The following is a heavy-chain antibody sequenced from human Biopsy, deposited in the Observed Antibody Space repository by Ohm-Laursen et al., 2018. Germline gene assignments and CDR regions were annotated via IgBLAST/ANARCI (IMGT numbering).Heavy chain of an antibody. J-gene: IGHJ6*02. D-gene: IGHD5-18*01. CDR2: IFYDGSNT. V-gene: IGHV3-30*18. Sequence: SLRLSCAASGFTFNNYGMQWVRQAPGKGLEWVAFIFYDGSNTYYADSVKGRFTISRDNSRDTLYLQISSLRAEDTAVYYCAKDRYNYTPIGGFSMDVWGQGTTVTVSS. CDR1: GFTFNNYG. CDR3: AKDRYNYTPIGGFSMDV.